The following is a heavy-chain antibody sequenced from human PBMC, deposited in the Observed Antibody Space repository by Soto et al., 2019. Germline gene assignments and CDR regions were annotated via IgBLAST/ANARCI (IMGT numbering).Heavy chain of an antibody. CDR3: ARAYYDSSGYLDY. Sequence: QVQLVQSGAEVKKPGASVKVSCKASGYSFTSYYIYWVRQGPGQGLEWMGLINADGGSTSNGHKFQGRVTMTRDTSTSAVYMEFSSLRSEDTAVYYCARAYYDSSGYLDYWGQGTLVTVSS. CDR2: INADGGST. CDR1: GYSFTSYY. J-gene: IGHJ4*02. V-gene: IGHV1-46*01. D-gene: IGHD3-22*01.